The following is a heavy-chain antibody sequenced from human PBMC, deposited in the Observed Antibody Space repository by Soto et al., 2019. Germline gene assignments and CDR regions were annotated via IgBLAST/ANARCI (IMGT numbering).Heavy chain of an antibody. J-gene: IGHJ6*03. D-gene: IGHD3-3*01. CDR1: GYTFTSYD. V-gene: IGHV1-8*01. CDR2: MNPNSGNT. CDR3: ARGNPFYDFWSGYTWNNYYYYYYMDV. Sequence: ASVKVSCKASGYTFTSYDINWVRQATGQGLERMGWMNPNSGNTGYAQKFQGRVTMTRNTSISTAYMELSSLRSEDTAVYYCARGNPFYDFWSGYTWNNYYYYYYMDVWGKGTTVTVSS.